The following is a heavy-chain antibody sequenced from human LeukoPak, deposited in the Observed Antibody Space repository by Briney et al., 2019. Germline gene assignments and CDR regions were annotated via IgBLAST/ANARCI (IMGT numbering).Heavy chain of an antibody. D-gene: IGHD3-10*01. Sequence: GGSLRLSCAASRFTFSSYWMHWVRQAPGKGLVGVSRINSDGSSTSYADSVKGRFTISRDNAKNTLYLQMNSLRAEDTAVYYCARGIYGSGTLYRWGQGTLVTVSS. J-gene: IGHJ5*02. V-gene: IGHV3-74*01. CDR1: RFTFSSYW. CDR3: ARGIYGSGTLYR. CDR2: INSDGSST.